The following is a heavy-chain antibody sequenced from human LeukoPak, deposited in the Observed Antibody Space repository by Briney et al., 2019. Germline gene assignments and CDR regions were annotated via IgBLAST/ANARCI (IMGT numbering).Heavy chain of an antibody. CDR1: GGSFSGYY. D-gene: IGHD3-9*01. V-gene: IGHV4-34*01. CDR2: INHSGST. Sequence: SETLSLTCAVYGGSFSGYYWSWIRQPPGKGLEWIGEINHSGSTNYNPSLKSRVTISVDTSKNQFSLKLSSVTAADTAVYYCARDVLRYFDWLLSGYYYYYMDVWGKGTTVTVSS. J-gene: IGHJ6*03. CDR3: ARDVLRYFDWLLSGYYYYYMDV.